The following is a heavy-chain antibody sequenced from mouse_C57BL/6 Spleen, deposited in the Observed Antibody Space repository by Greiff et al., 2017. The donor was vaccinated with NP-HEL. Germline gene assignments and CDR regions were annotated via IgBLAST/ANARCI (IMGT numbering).Heavy chain of an antibody. CDR3: AREGDYEVYFAMDY. V-gene: IGHV2-9-1*01. D-gene: IGHD2-4*01. CDR2: IWTGGGT. CDR1: GFSLTSYA. Sequence: VHLVESGPGLVAPSQSLSITCTVSGFSLTSYAISWVRQPPGKGLEWLGVIWTGGGTNYNSALKSRLSISKDNSKSQVFLKMNSLQTDDTARYYCAREGDYEVYFAMDYWGQGTSVTVSS. J-gene: IGHJ4*01.